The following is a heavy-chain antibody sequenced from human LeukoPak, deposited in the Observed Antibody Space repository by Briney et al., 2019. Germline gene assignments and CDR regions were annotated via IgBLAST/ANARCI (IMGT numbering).Heavy chain of an antibody. CDR1: GFTFSSYA. D-gene: IGHD5-18*01. CDR3: ATDPLFLGQLWSCFDY. CDR2: ISYDGSNK. V-gene: IGHV3-30-3*01. Sequence: HPGGSLRLSCAASGFTFSSYAMHWVRQAPGKGLEWVAVISYDGSNKYYAGSVKGRFTISRDNSKNTLYLQMNSLRAEDTAVYYCATDPLFLGQLWSCFDYWGQGTLVTVSS. J-gene: IGHJ4*02.